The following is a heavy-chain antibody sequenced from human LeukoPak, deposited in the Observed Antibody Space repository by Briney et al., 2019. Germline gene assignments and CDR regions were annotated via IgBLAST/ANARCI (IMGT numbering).Heavy chain of an antibody. Sequence: GGSLRLSCAASGFTFSSYWMSWVRQAPGKGLEWVANIKQDGSEKYYVDSVRGRFTISRDNAKNSLYLQMNSLRAEDTAVYYCARDLYRIVVVPHYFDYWGQGTLVTVSS. CDR2: IKQDGSEK. J-gene: IGHJ4*02. V-gene: IGHV3-7*01. D-gene: IGHD3-22*01. CDR3: ARDLYRIVVVPHYFDY. CDR1: GFTFSSYW.